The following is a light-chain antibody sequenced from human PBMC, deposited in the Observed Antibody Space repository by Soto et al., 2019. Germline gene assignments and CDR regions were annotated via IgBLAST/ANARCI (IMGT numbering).Light chain of an antibody. V-gene: IGKV4-1*01. J-gene: IGKJ2*01. CDR2: WAS. CDR3: RQYYFMPHT. CDR1: QSVLYNSNNYNY. Sequence: DIVMTQSPDSLAVSLGERASINCKSSQSVLYNSNNYNYLAWYQQKPGQPHKLLIYWASTRESRVPDHFSGRGSETDFTLTISSLQAEDVAVYYCRQYYFMPHTFGEGMKLDIK.